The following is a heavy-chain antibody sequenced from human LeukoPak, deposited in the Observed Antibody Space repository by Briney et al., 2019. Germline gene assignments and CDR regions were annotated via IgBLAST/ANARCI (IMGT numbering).Heavy chain of an antibody. CDR3: ARSPTSWYFDY. D-gene: IGHD2-2*01. Sequence: PGGSLRLSCAGSGFTFSTYAMHWVRQAPGKGLEWVTVISYDGSNKYYADSVKGRFTISRDNSKNTLYLQMNSLRAEDTAVYYCARSPTSWYFDYWGQGTLVTVSS. CDR2: ISYDGSNK. CDR1: GFTFSTYA. V-gene: IGHV3-30*04. J-gene: IGHJ4*02.